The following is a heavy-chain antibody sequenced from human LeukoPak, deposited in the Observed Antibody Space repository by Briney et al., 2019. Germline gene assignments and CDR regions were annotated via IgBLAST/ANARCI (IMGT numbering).Heavy chain of an antibody. CDR1: GYTFTGYY. Sequence: ASVKVSCKASGYTFTGYYMHWVRQAPGQGLEWMGWINPNSGGTNYAQKFQGWVTMTRDTSISTAYMELSRLRSDDTAVYYCARDRGLLWFGEYTSGGNYYGMDVWGKGTTVTVSS. V-gene: IGHV1-2*04. J-gene: IGHJ6*04. D-gene: IGHD3-10*01. CDR3: ARDRGLLWFGEYTSGGNYYGMDV. CDR2: INPNSGGT.